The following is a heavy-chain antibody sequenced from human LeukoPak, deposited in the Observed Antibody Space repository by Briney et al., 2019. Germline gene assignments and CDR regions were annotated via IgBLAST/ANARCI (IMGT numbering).Heavy chain of an antibody. CDR1: GFTFSNYG. Sequence: PGGSLRLSCAASGFTFSNYGMHWVRQAPGKGVEWVTLIYYDGTKESYGDSVKRRFTISRDNSKNTLYLQMNSLRVEDTALYYCAKDGGYSNYAFGLWGQGTMVIVSS. CDR2: IYYDGTKE. V-gene: IGHV3-33*06. CDR3: AKDGGYSNYAFGL. J-gene: IGHJ3*01. D-gene: IGHD4-11*01.